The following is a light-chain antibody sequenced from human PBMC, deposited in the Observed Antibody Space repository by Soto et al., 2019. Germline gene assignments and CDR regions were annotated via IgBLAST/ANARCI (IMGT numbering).Light chain of an antibody. Sequence: HSVLTKPAPWSGPLGQPITISGPEPTRDVGSYSLLSWYQRHPGKAPKLIIYEDIKGPSGVSNRFSGSKSGNTASLRISGLQAEDEADYYCYTYAGGSTYLFGTGTNVTVL. CDR2: EDI. J-gene: IGLJ1*01. CDR1: TRDVGSYSL. V-gene: IGLV2-23*01. CDR3: YTYAGGSTYL.